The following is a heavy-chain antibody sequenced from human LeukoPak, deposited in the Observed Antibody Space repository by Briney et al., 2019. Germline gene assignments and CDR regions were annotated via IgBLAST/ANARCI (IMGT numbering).Heavy chain of an antibody. CDR1: GFTFNSYA. CDR3: AREGYDSVGPHRDPSSVTGTRFDY. D-gene: IGHD6-19*01. CDR2: ISSSSSYI. J-gene: IGHJ4*02. Sequence: GGSLRLSCAASGFTFNSYAMSWVRQAPGKGLGWVSSISSSSSYIYYADSVKGQFTISRDNAKNSLYLQMNSLRAEDTAVYYCAREGYDSVGPHRDPSSVTGTRFDYWGQGTLVTVSS. V-gene: IGHV3-21*01.